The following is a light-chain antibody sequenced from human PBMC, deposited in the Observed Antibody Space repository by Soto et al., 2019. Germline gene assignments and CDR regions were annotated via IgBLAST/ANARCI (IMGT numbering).Light chain of an antibody. V-gene: IGKV3-20*01. CDR3: QQYGSSPPLT. CDR1: QSVSSSY. J-gene: IGKJ4*01. Sequence: EIVLTQSPDTLSLSPGERATLSCRASQSVSSSYLAWYQQKVGQAPRLLIYGASSRATGIPDRFSGSGSETAFTLTTSRLEPEDFAVYSCQQYGSSPPLTFGGGTKVEIK. CDR2: GAS.